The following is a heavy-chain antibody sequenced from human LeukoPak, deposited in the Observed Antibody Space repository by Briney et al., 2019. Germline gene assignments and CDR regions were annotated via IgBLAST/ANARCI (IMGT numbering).Heavy chain of an antibody. V-gene: IGHV3-13*01. CDR3: VLGAYWNDDKNAFHI. CDR1: GLTFSSYD. Sequence: GGSLRLSCAASGLTFSSYDMHWVRQAPGKGLEWVLSIGATGDTCYAGSVKGRFTVSRDNAKKSLYLQMSSLRAGDTAVYFCVLGAYWNDDKNAFHIWGPGTMVTVSS. CDR2: IGATGDT. J-gene: IGHJ3*02. D-gene: IGHD1-1*01.